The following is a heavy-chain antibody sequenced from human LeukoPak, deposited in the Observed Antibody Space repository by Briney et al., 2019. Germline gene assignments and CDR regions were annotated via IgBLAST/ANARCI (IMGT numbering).Heavy chain of an antibody. Sequence: ASVKVSCKXSGYTFISYYIHWVRQAPGQGLEWMGIINPSGGSTSYAQKFQGRVSMTRDTSTSTVYMELSSLRSEDTAVYYCARGYSGYYYYMDVWGKGTTVTVSS. CDR1: GYTFISYY. CDR2: INPSGGST. J-gene: IGHJ6*03. D-gene: IGHD5-12*01. CDR3: ARGYSGYYYYMDV. V-gene: IGHV1-46*01.